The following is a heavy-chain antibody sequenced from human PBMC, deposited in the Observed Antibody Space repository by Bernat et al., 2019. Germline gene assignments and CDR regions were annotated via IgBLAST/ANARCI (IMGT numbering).Heavy chain of an antibody. CDR1: GGSISSSSYY. Sequence: QLQLQESGPGLVKPSETLSLTCTVSGGSISSSSYYWGWIRQPPGKGLEWIGSIYYSGSTYYNPSLKSRVTISVDTSKNQFSLKLSSVTAADTAVYYCAKGPLRITMVRGVNYYYGMDVWGQGTTVTVSS. CDR2: IYYSGST. V-gene: IGHV4-39*01. J-gene: IGHJ6*02. D-gene: IGHD3-10*01. CDR3: AKGPLRITMVRGVNYYYGMDV.